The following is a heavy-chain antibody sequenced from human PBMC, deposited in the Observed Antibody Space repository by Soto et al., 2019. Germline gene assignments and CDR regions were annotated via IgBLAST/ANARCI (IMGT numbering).Heavy chain of an antibody. CDR3: AKERGSNSLHPSYNWFDT. V-gene: IGHV1-2*02. D-gene: IGHD6-13*01. CDR1: GYIFTDYH. CDR2: INTDNGGA. Sequence: QVQLVQSGAEVKKPGASVKVSCKASGYIFTDYHIHWVRQAPGQGLEFMGWINTDNGGAGSAQQFQCRVTVPRDTSITTVYLELSNLRSDDTAVYFCAKERGSNSLHPSYNWFDTWGQGTLITVSS. J-gene: IGHJ5*02.